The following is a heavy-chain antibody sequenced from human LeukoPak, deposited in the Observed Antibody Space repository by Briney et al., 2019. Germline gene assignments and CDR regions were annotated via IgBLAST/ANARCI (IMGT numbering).Heavy chain of an antibody. Sequence: GGSLRLSCAASGFSFSSYWRSWVRQAPGKGLEWVANIKQDGSEKYYVDSVKGRFTISRDNAKNSLYLQMNSLRTEDTAVYYCARDVGPGDYWGQGTLVTVSS. J-gene: IGHJ4*02. CDR1: GFSFSSYW. CDR2: IKQDGSEK. V-gene: IGHV3-7*01. CDR3: ARDVGPGDY.